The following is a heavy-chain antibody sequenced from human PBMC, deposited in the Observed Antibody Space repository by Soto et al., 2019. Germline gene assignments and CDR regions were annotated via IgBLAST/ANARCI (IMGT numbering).Heavy chain of an antibody. CDR1: GFTFSSYG. D-gene: IGHD1-26*01. CDR2: TWHDGSNE. V-gene: IGHV3-33*01. Sequence: GGSLRLSCAASGFTFSSYGIHWVRQAPGKGLEWVAVTWHDGSNENYADSVKGRFTISRDNSKSTLYLQMNSLRAEDTAVYFCARDKQLDGGTYSEYYGMDVWGHGTTVTVSS. J-gene: IGHJ6*02. CDR3: ARDKQLDGGTYSEYYGMDV.